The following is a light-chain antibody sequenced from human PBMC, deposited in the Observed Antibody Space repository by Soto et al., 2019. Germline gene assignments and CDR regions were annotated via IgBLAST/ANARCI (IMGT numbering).Light chain of an antibody. J-gene: IGKJ1*01. CDR2: GAS. CDR3: QQYSDWPWT. V-gene: IGKV3-15*01. CDR1: QSISNR. Sequence: EIMMTQSPGTLSVSAGERATLSCRASQSISNRLAWYQQKPGQTPRLLIYGASTRATDIPTRFSGGGSGTEFTLTISSLQSDDLSVYFCQQYSDWPWTFGQGTKVEL.